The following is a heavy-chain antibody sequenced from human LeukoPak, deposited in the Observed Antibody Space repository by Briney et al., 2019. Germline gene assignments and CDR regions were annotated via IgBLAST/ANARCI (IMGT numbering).Heavy chain of an antibody. D-gene: IGHD6-19*01. Sequence: PGGSLRLSCAVSGFTVSSIYMSWVRQAPGKGLEWVSFIYSDGNTYYADSVKGRFTLSRDSSRNTLYLQMNSLRVDDTAVYYCAGDTHSSSWYDRWGQGTLVTVSS. V-gene: IGHV3-53*01. CDR3: AGDTHSSSWYDR. J-gene: IGHJ5*02. CDR2: IYSDGNT. CDR1: GFTVSSIY.